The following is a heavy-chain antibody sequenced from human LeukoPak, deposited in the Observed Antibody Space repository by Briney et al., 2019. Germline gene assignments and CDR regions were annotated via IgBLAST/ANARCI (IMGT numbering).Heavy chain of an antibody. CDR2: IDHGGST. Sequence: SETLSLTCAVYGGSFSDYSWSWIRQSPGRGLEWIGEIDHGGSTNYNQSLKSRVTISVDTSKNQVSLKLTSVTAADSALFYCARGSGAYDRTGNFYYYMDVWGKGTTVTVSS. CDR1: GGSFSDYS. CDR3: ARGSGAYDRTGNFYYYMDV. D-gene: IGHD3-22*01. J-gene: IGHJ6*03. V-gene: IGHV4-34*01.